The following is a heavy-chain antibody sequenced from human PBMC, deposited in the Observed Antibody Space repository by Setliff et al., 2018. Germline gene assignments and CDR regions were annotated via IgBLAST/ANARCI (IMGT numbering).Heavy chain of an antibody. CDR3: ARDNTILGATDH. Sequence: SETLSLTCAVSGGTLNSGSYYWSWIRQSTERGLEWLGRLHTSGSTTYNPALNSRVTISVDTSTNQFSLRLTSLTAADTAVYFCARDNTILGATDHWGQGTLVTVSS. V-gene: IGHV4-61*02. CDR1: GGTLNSGSYY. J-gene: IGHJ5*02. D-gene: IGHD1-26*01. CDR2: LHTSGST.